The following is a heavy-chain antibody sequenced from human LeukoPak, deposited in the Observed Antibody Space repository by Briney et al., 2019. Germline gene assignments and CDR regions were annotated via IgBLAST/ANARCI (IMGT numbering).Heavy chain of an antibody. J-gene: IGHJ4*02. Sequence: SGTLSLTCAVSGGSISSSNWWNWVRQPPGKGLEWIGEVNHAGSTNYNPSLKSRVTILVDTARRRFSLRLSPVTAADTGVYYCARGPTVSTFGFDYWGQGSLVIVSS. CDR1: GGSISSSNW. D-gene: IGHD2/OR15-2a*01. CDR3: ARGPTVSTFGFDY. CDR2: VNHAGST. V-gene: IGHV4-4*02.